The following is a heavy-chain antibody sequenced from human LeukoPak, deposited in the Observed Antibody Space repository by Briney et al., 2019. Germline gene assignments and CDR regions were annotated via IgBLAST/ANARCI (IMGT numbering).Heavy chain of an antibody. Sequence: GGSLRLSCAASGFPFRSYSMNWVRQAPGKGLEWVSSINSSSTHIYYADSVKGRFTISRDNSKNTLYLQMNSLRAEDTAAYHCAKGRNDDGDAALNYWGQGTLVTVSS. V-gene: IGHV3-21*04. CDR3: AKGRNDDGDAALNY. J-gene: IGHJ4*02. CDR1: GFPFRSYS. D-gene: IGHD4-17*01. CDR2: INSSSTHI.